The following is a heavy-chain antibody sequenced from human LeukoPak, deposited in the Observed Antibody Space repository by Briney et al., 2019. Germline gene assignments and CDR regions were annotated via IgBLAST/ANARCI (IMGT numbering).Heavy chain of an antibody. D-gene: IGHD6-13*01. J-gene: IGHJ6*02. Sequence: GASVKVSCKASGYTFTSYYMHWVRQAPGQGLEWMGIINPSGGSTSYAQKFQGRVTMTRDTSTSTVYMELSSLRSEDTAVYYCARSIKQQLAYYYYYYGMDVWGQGTTVTVSS. CDR3: ARSIKQQLAYYYYYYGMDV. V-gene: IGHV1-46*01. CDR1: GYTFTSYY. CDR2: INPSGGST.